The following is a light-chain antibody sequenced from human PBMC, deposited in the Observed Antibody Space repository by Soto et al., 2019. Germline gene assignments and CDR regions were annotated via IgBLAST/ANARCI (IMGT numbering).Light chain of an antibody. J-gene: IGLJ3*02. Sequence: QAVVTQEPSLTVSPGGTVTLTCGSSTGTVTGYHYPYWFQQRPGQAPRTLIYDTSTKHSWTPARFSGSLLGGKAALTLSGAQPEDEADYYCLLSYSGARVFGGGTKVTVL. CDR2: DTS. CDR3: LLSYSGARV. CDR1: TGTVTGYHY. V-gene: IGLV7-46*01.